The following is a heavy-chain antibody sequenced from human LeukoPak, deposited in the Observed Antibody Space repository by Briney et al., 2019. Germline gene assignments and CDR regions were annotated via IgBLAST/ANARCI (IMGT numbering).Heavy chain of an antibody. V-gene: IGHV4-39*01. CDR3: ARHVSDVVVPEGWFDP. Sequence: PSETLSLTCTVSGGSISSSSYYWGWIRQPPGKGLEWIGSIYYSGSTYYNPSLKSRVTISVDASKNQFSLKLSSVTAADTAVYYCARHVSDVVVPEGWFDPWGQGTLVTVSS. CDR1: GGSISSSSYY. CDR2: IYYSGST. D-gene: IGHD2-2*01. J-gene: IGHJ5*02.